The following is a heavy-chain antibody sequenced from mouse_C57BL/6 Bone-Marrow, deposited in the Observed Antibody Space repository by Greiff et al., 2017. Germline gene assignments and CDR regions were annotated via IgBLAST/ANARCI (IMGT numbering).Heavy chain of an antibody. J-gene: IGHJ3*01. CDR3: ASGAFAY. CDR1: GFNITDYY. Sequence: VQLQQSGAELVRPGASVKLSCTASGFNITDYYMHWVKQRTEQGLEWIGRIDPEDGATKYAPKFQGKATITADTSSNPAYLPLRRLASEDSAIYYGASGAFAYWGQGTLVTVSA. V-gene: IGHV14-2*01. CDR2: IDPEDGAT.